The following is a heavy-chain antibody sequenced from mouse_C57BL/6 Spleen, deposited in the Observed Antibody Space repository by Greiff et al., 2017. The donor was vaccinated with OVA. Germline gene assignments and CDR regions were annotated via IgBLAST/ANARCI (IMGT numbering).Heavy chain of an antibody. V-gene: IGHV1-82*01. CDR3: ARWWFDY. CDR2: IYPGDGDT. CDR1: GYAFSSSW. Sequence: QVQLQQSGPELVKPGASVKISCKASGYAFSSSWMNWVKQRPGQGLEWIGRIYPGDGDTNYNGKFKGKATLTVDKSSSTAYMQLSSLTSEDSAVYCGARWWFDYWGKGTTLTVSS. D-gene: IGHD1-1*02. J-gene: IGHJ2*01.